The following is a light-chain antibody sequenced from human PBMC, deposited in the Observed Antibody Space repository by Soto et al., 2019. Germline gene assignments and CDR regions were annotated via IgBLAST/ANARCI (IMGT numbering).Light chain of an antibody. V-gene: IGKV3D-20*01. CDR1: QSLTNNF. Sequence: EIVLTQSPATLSLSPGERATLSCGASQSLTNNFLAWYQQRPGLAPKLLILDVSTRATGIPDRFSGSGSGTDFTLTISRLEPEDFAVYYCQRFDNSPTFGGGTKVEFK. CDR2: DVS. CDR3: QRFDNSPT. J-gene: IGKJ4*01.